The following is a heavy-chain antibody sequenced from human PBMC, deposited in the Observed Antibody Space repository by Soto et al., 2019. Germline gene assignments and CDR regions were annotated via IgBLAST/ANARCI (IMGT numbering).Heavy chain of an antibody. CDR2: ISGSGGST. V-gene: IGHV3-23*01. Sequence: GGSLRLSCAASGFTFSSYAMSWVHQAPGKGLEWVSAISGSGGSTYYADSVKGRFTISRDNSKNTLYLQMNSLRAEDTAVYYCAKDTVVVPVGDYWGQGTLVTVSS. D-gene: IGHD2-2*01. J-gene: IGHJ4*02. CDR3: AKDTVVVPVGDY. CDR1: GFTFSSYA.